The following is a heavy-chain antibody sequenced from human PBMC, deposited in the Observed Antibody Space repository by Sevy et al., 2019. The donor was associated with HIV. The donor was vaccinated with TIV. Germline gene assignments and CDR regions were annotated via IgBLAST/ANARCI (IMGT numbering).Heavy chain of an antibody. CDR3: AKGRTLGAGGGEGYYYGRDV. CDR1: GFTLSSYA. J-gene: IGHJ6*02. D-gene: IGHD2-21*01. Sequence: GGSLRLSCTASGFTLSSYAMNWVRQAPGKGLEWVSGISGSGGSTYYAESVKGRFTTSSDNFKNTLYMQMNSLKAEDTAEYYCAKGRTLGAGGGEGYYYGRDVWGQGTTVTVSS. CDR2: ISGSGGST. V-gene: IGHV3-23*01.